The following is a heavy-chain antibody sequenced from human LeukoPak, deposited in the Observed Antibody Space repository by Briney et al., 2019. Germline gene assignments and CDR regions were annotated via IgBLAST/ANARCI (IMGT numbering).Heavy chain of an antibody. V-gene: IGHV4-34*01. Sequence: TSETLSLTCAVYGGSFSGYYWSWIRQPPGKGLEWIGEINHSGSTNYNPSLKSRVTISVDTSKNQFSLKLSSVTAADTAVYYCARGRSAGDWGQGTLVTVSS. CDR1: GGSFSGYY. CDR3: ARGRSAGD. J-gene: IGHJ4*02. D-gene: IGHD6-13*01. CDR2: INHSGST.